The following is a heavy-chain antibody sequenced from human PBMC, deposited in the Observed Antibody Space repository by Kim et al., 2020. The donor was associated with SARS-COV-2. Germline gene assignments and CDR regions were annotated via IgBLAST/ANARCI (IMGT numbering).Heavy chain of an antibody. CDR2: INWNGGST. Sequence: GGSLRLSCAASGFTFDDYGMSWVRQAPGKGLEWVSGINWNGGSTGYADSVKGRFTISRDNAKNSLYLQMNSLRAEDTALYHCARGWRAAAGTSFDYWGQGTLVTVSS. CDR3: ARGWRAAAGTSFDY. J-gene: IGHJ4*02. CDR1: GFTFDDYG. V-gene: IGHV3-20*01. D-gene: IGHD6-13*01.